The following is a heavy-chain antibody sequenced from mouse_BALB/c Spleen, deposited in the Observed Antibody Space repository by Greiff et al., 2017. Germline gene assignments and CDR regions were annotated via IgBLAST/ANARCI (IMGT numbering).Heavy chain of an antibody. CDR2: ISSGGSYT. CDR3: TRDLDYDAYAMDY. Sequence: EVQGVESGGGLVKPGGSLKLSCAASGFTFSSYTMSWVRQTPEKRLEWVATISSGGSYTYYPDSVKGRFTISRDNAKNTLYLQMSSLKSEDTAMYYCTRDLDYDAYAMDYWGQGTSVTVSS. D-gene: IGHD2-4*01. CDR1: GFTFSSYT. V-gene: IGHV5-6-4*01. J-gene: IGHJ4*01.